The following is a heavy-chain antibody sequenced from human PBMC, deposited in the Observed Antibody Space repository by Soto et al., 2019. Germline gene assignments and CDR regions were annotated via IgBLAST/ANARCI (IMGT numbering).Heavy chain of an antibody. Sequence: GGSLRLSCEASGFTFNDYSMDWVRQAPEKGLEWVSSISSSGTYIYYADSVKGRFAISRDNANNVMYLQMDTLRAEDTAVYYCVRAGHVFDVHYYGMDLWGQGTTVTVSS. D-gene: IGHD3-10*01. J-gene: IGHJ6*02. CDR2: ISSSGTYI. CDR1: GFTFNDYS. V-gene: IGHV3-21*01. CDR3: VRAGHVFDVHYYGMDL.